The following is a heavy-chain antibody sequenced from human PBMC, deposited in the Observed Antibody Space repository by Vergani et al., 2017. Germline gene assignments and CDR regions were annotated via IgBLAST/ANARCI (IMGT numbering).Heavy chain of an antibody. D-gene: IGHD4-23*01. CDR1: GYTFTGYY. Sequence: QVQLVQSGAEVKKPGSSVKVSCKASGYTFTGYYIHWVRQAPGRGLEWMGWINPNTGGTNYAQKFQGRVTITADKSTSTAYMELSSLRSEDTAVYYCASAVVTDYYYYGMDVWGQGTTVTVSS. J-gene: IGHJ6*02. CDR2: INPNTGGT. CDR3: ASAVVTDYYYYGMDV. V-gene: IGHV1-2*02.